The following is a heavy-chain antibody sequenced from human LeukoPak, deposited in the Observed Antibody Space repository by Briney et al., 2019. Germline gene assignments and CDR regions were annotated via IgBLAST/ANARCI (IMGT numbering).Heavy chain of an antibody. J-gene: IGHJ4*02. Sequence: GRSLRLSCAASGFTFSNYWMNWVCQAPGKGLERVANIKQDGSEKYYVDSVEGRFTVSRDNTKNSLYLQMNSLRAEDTAVYYCTMIEWERWRGWGQGTLVTVSS. CDR1: GFTFSNYW. D-gene: IGHD1-26*01. CDR2: IKQDGSEK. CDR3: TMIEWERWRG. V-gene: IGHV3-7*01.